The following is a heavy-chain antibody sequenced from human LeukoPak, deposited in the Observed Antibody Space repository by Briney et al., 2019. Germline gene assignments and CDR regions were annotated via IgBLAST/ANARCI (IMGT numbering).Heavy chain of an antibody. CDR1: GGTISSYY. CDR2: IYYSGNT. D-gene: IGHD1-26*01. CDR3: ARVGAPGSFDY. Sequence: PSETLSLTCTVSGGTISSYYWTWIRQPPVKGLEWIGYIYYSGNTNYNPSLKSRVTVSIDTSKNQFSLNLSSVTAADTAVYYCARVGAPGSFDYWGQGTLVTVSS. J-gene: IGHJ4*02. V-gene: IGHV4-59*01.